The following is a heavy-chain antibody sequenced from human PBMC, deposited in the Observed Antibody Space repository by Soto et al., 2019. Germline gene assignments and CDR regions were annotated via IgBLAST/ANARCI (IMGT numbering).Heavy chain of an antibody. V-gene: IGHV1-18*01. CDR2: ISADNGNT. CDR3: ARGSEDIVVVVAAPYYYYGMDV. CDR1: GYTFTSYA. D-gene: IGHD2-15*01. J-gene: IGHJ6*02. Sequence: GASVKVSCKASGYTFTSYAIHWVRQAPGQRLEWMGWISADNGNTNYAQKFQGRVTMTTDTSTSTAYMELRSLRSDDTAVYYCARGSEDIVVVVAAPYYYYGMDVWGQGTTVTVSS.